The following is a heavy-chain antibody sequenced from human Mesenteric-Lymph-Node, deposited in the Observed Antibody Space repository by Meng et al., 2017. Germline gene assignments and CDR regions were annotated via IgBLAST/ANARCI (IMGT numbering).Heavy chain of an antibody. V-gene: IGHV4-4*07. CDR1: GGSMSTYY. D-gene: IGHD3-3*01. J-gene: IGHJ6*02. CDR2: IYTSEIT. CDR3: ARDSFWSGYPYYYYGMDV. Sequence: SETLSLTCTVSGGSMSTYYWSWIRQPAGKGLEWIGRIYTSEITNYNPSLKSRVTMSVDTSKNQFSLKLSSVTAADTAVYYCARDSFWSGYPYYYYGMDVWGQGTMVTVSS.